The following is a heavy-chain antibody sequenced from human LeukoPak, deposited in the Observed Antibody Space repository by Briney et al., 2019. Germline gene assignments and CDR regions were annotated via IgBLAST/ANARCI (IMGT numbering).Heavy chain of an antibody. V-gene: IGHV3-74*01. CDR3: ARDGKYGDYHTLDY. CDR1: GFTFSGYC. D-gene: IGHD4-17*01. CDR2: ITTGGSST. J-gene: IGHJ4*02. Sequence: PGGSLRLSCVASGFTFSGYCMHWVRQSPGKGLVWVSRITTGGSSTVYADSVKGRFTISRDNAKNTVYLEMDSLRVDDTAVYYCARDGKYGDYHTLDYWGQGILVTVSS.